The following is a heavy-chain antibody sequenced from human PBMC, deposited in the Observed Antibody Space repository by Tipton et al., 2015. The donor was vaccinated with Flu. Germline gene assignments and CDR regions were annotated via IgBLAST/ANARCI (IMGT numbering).Heavy chain of an antibody. V-gene: IGHV3-9*01. Sequence: QLVQSGGGLVQPGGSLRLSCAASGFTFDDYAVHWVRQAPGKGLEWVSGISWNSGSIGYADSVKGRFTISRDNAKNSLYLQMNSLRAEDTALYYCAKDRSEQLVRLDAFDIWGQGTMVTVSS. CDR1: GFTFDDYA. J-gene: IGHJ3*02. CDR3: AKDRSEQLVRLDAFDI. CDR2: ISWNSGSI. D-gene: IGHD6-6*01.